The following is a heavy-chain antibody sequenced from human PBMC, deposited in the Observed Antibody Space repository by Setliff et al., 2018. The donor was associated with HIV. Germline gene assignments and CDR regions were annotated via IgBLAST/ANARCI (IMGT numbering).Heavy chain of an antibody. CDR3: ASAGAWQRNALDI. CDR1: GYSFTNHY. V-gene: IGHV1-46*01. Sequence: ASVKVSCKSSGYSFTNHYMHWVRQAPGQGLEWMGVINPTGGSTRNTQKFQGRVAMTRDTSTSTVYMELSSLRSEDPAVYYCASAGAWQRNALDIWGQGTMVNVS. D-gene: IGHD5-12*01. CDR2: INPTGGST. J-gene: IGHJ3*02.